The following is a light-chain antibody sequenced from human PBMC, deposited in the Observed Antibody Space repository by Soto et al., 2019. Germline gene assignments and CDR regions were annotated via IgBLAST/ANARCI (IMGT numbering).Light chain of an antibody. Sequence: DIQMTQSPSTLSGSVGDRVTITCLASQTISSWLAWYQQKPGKAPKLLSYAASSLQSGVPSRFRGSGSGTDFTLTISSLQPDDFETYYCQHYNSYSEAFGQGTKVDIK. CDR2: AAS. J-gene: IGKJ1*01. V-gene: IGKV1-5*01. CDR3: QHYNSYSEA. CDR1: QTISSW.